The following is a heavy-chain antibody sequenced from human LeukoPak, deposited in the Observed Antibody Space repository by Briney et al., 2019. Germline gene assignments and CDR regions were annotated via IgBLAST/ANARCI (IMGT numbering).Heavy chain of an antibody. J-gene: IGHJ4*02. CDR3: ARDSSWFDY. CDR2: ISGSGGST. CDR1: GFTFSSYA. Sequence: GGSLRLSCAASGFTFSSYAMSWVRQAPGKGLEWVSAISGSGGSTYYADSVKGRFTISRDNAKNSLYLQMNSLRAEDTAVYYCARDSSWFDYWGQGTLVTVSS. V-gene: IGHV3-23*01.